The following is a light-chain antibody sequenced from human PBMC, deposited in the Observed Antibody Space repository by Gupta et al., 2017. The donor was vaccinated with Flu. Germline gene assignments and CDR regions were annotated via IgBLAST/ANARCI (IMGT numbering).Light chain of an antibody. CDR3: AAWDDDMNAWV. CDR1: SSNIGSNT. V-gene: IGLV1-44*01. J-gene: IGLJ3*02. CDR2: NNN. Sequence: QSVLTQPPSAAGAPGQRVTVSCSGSSSNIGSNTVYWYQQLPGTAPKLLIDNNNHRPSGVPDRFSGSTSGTSASPAISGLQSEDEADYYCAAWDDDMNAWVFGGGTQVTVL.